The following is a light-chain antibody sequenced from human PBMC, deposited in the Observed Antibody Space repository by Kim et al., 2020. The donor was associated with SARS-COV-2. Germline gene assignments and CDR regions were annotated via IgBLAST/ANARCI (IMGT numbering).Light chain of an antibody. J-gene: IGLJ2*01. CDR3: QSYDSSLSGFV. Sequence: QSVLTQPPSVSGAPGQRVTISCTGSSSNIGAGYDVHWYQQLPGTAPKLLIYGNSNRPSGVPDRFSSSKSGTSASLAITGLQAEDEADYYCQSYDSSLSGFVFGGGTQLTVL. CDR2: GNS. CDR1: SSNIGAGYD. V-gene: IGLV1-40*01.